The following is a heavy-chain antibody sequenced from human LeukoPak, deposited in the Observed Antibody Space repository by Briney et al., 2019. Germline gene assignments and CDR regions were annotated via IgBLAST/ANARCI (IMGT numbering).Heavy chain of an antibody. D-gene: IGHD3-22*01. CDR3: ARWYDSSGYYDR. CDR1: GYTFTSYA. V-gene: IGHV1-69*13. CDR2: IIPIFGTA. J-gene: IGHJ4*02. Sequence: GASVKVSCKASGYTFTSYAISWVRQAPGQGLEWMGGIIPIFGTANYAQKFQGRVTITADESTSTAYMELSSLRSEDTAVYYCARWYDSSGYYDRWGQGTLVTVSS.